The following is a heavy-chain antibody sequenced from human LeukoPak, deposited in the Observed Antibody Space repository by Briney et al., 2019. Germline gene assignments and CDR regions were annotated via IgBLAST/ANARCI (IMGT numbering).Heavy chain of an antibody. CDR3: TTEGSSGSYFDY. CDR1: GFTFSNAW. Sequence: PGGSLGLSCAASGFTFSNAWMSWVRQAPGKGREWLGRIKSKTDGGTTDYAAPVKGRFTISRDDSKNTLYLQMNSLKTEDTAVYYCTTEGSSGSYFDYWGQGTLVTVSS. J-gene: IGHJ4*02. V-gene: IGHV3-15*01. D-gene: IGHD3-22*01. CDR2: IKSKTDGGTT.